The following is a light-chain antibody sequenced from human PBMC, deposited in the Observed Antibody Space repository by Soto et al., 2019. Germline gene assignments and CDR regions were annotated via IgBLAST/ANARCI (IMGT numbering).Light chain of an antibody. V-gene: IGKV3-20*01. Sequence: EIVMTQSPGTLSLSPGERATLSCRASQSVSSSYLAWYQQKPGQAPRLLIYGASSRATGIPDRFSGSGSGTDFTLTISRLEPADFAVYYCRQYGSSPLTFGPGTKVHIK. J-gene: IGKJ3*01. CDR3: RQYGSSPLT. CDR2: GAS. CDR1: QSVSSSY.